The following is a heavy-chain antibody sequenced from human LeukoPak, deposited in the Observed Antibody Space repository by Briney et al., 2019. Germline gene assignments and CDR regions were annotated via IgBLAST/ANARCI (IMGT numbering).Heavy chain of an antibody. CDR1: GGTFSSYA. V-gene: IGHV1-18*01. D-gene: IGHD4-23*01. CDR3: AREAVVDYYYYMDV. CDR2: ISAYNGNT. J-gene: IGHJ6*03. Sequence: ASVKVSCKASGGTFSSYAISWVRQAPGQGLEWMGWISAYNGNTNYAQKLQGRVTMTTDTSTSTAYMELRSLRSDDTAVYYCAREAVVDYYYYMDVWGKGTTVTVSS.